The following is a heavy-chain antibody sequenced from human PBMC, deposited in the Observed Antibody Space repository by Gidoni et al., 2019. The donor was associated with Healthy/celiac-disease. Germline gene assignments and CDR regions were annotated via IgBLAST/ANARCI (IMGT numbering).Heavy chain of an antibody. V-gene: IGHV4-31*03. D-gene: IGHD6-13*01. CDR3: ARDYSRITIRGGMDV. CDR2: IYYSGST. CDR1: GGSISSGGYY. Sequence: QVQLQESGPGLVKPSQTLSLTCPVSGGSISSGGYYWSWIRQHPGKGLEWIGYIYYSGSTYYNPSLKSRVTISVDTSKNQFSLKLSSVTAADTAVYYCARDYSRITIRGGMDVWGQGTTVTVSS. J-gene: IGHJ6*02.